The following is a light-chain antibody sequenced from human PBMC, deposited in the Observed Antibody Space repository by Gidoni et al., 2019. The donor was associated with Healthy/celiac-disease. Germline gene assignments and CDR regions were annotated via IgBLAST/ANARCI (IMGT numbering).Light chain of an antibody. J-gene: IGLJ2*01. V-gene: IGLV3-25*03. CDR2: KDS. CDR1: ALPKQY. Sequence: SYELTQPPSVSVSPGQTARITCSGDALPKQYAYWYQQKTGQAPVLGIYKDSERPSGIPERFSGSSSGTTVTLTISGVQAEDEADYYCQSADSSGTVVFGGGTKLTVL. CDR3: QSADSSGTVV.